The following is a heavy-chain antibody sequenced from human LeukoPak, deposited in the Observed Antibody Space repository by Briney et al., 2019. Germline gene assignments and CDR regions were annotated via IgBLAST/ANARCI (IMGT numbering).Heavy chain of an antibody. CDR3: ANPTYADY. D-gene: IGHD2-8*01. CDR1: GFTFSAYA. Sequence: GWSLRLSCAASGFTFSAYAMHWVRQAPGKGLEWVAFIPHYGNERYYADSVKGRFTISRDNSKNTLYLQMNTLRAEDTAIYYCANPTYADYWGQGTLVTVSS. V-gene: IGHV3-30*18. J-gene: IGHJ4*02. CDR2: IPHYGNER.